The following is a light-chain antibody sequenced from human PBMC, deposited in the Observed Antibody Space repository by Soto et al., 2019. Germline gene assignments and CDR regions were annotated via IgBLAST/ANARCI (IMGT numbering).Light chain of an antibody. J-gene: IGKJ3*01. V-gene: IGKV3-20*01. CDR1: QSVTSVY. CDR3: QEYVTSPFS. CDR2: GAS. Sequence: EIVLTQSPGPLSLSPGERASLSCRADQSVTSVYLAWYQHKPGQAPRLLIYGASDRATGIPDRFSGSGSGTDFTLTISRLEPEDFAVYYCQEYVTSPFSFRRGPKMDI.